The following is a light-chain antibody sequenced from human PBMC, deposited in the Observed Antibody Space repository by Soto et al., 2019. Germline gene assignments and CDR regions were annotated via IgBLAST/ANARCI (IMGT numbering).Light chain of an antibody. CDR2: DAS. J-gene: IGKJ4*01. Sequence: DIQMTQSPSTLSASVGDRVTITCRASQSLNSLLAWYQQKPGKAPKLLIYDASSLESGVPQRFSGSGSGTDFILTISSLQPEDFATYYCLQDYSFPLTFGGGTKVDIK. V-gene: IGKV1-5*01. CDR1: QSLNSL. CDR3: LQDYSFPLT.